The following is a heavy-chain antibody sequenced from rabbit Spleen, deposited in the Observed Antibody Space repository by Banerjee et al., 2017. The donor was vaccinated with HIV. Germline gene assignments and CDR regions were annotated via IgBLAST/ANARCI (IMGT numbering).Heavy chain of an antibody. CDR3: ARDLVGVIGWNFYL. CDR2: INAYTGKP. D-gene: IGHD1-1*01. CDR1: GFSFSNKDV. Sequence: LEESGGGLVKPEGSLTLTCKASGFSFSNKDVMCWVRQAPGKGLEWIACINAYTGKPVYATWAKGRFTISRTSSTTVTLRMTSRTAADTATYFCARDLVGVIGWNFYLWGQGTLVTVS. J-gene: IGHJ4*01. V-gene: IGHV1S45*01.